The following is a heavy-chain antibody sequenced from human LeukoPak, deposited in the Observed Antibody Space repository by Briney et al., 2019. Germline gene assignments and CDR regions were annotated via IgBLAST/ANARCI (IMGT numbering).Heavy chain of an antibody. D-gene: IGHD3-10*01. CDR1: GGSFSGYY. J-gene: IGHJ4*02. CDR2: INHSGST. Sequence: SSETLSLTCAVYGGSFSGYYWSWIRQPPGKGLKWIGEINHSGSTNYNPSLKSRVTISVNTSKNQFSLTLSSVTAADTTVYYCARGRGTIYYSSGSYPFDYWGQGTLVTVSS. CDR3: ARGRGTIYYSSGSYPFDY. V-gene: IGHV4-34*01.